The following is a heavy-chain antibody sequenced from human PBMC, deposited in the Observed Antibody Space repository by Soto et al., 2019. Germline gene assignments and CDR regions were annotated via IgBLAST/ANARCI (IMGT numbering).Heavy chain of an antibody. J-gene: IGHJ6*02. CDR1: GYTFTTYG. CDR3: ARDGERDTGLNFYYYLHGMDA. Sequence: ASVKVSCKASGYTFTTYGISWVRQAPGQGLEWMGWISPYNGTTKYAEKFQGEMTMTTDTATSTAYMDLGSLRSDDTAVYYCARDGERDTGLNFYYYLHGMDAWGQGTRVTVSS. V-gene: IGHV1-18*04. D-gene: IGHD1-1*01. CDR2: ISPYNGTT.